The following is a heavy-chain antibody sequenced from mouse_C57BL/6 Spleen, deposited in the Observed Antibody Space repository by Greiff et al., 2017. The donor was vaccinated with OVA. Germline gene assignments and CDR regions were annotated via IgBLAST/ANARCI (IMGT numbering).Heavy chain of an antibody. V-gene: IGHV1-69*01. D-gene: IGHD2-1*01. CDR3: ARRDGNYAYFDY. J-gene: IGHJ2*01. CDR1: GYTFTSYW. CDR2: IDPSDSYT. Sequence: QVQLQQPGAELVMPGASVKLSCKASGYTFTSYWMHWVKQRPGQGLEWIGEIDPSDSYTNYNQKFKGKSTLTVDKSSSTAYMQLSSLTSEDSAVYYCARRDGNYAYFDYWGQGTTLTVSS.